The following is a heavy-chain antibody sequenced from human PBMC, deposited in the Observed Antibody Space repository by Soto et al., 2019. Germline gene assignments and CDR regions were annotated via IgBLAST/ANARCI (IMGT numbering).Heavy chain of an antibody. V-gene: IGHV3-7*03. J-gene: IGHJ4*02. CDR1: GFTFSGYW. Sequence: LRLSCEASGFTFSGYWMSWVRQAPGKGLGWVADIKHDGSVQYYVDSVKGRFTISRDNAKKLLFLQMNGLRAEDTALYYCARATYSNAWYRFDLWGQGTLVTVSS. D-gene: IGHD4-4*01. CDR2: IKHDGSVQ. CDR3: ARATYSNAWYRFDL.